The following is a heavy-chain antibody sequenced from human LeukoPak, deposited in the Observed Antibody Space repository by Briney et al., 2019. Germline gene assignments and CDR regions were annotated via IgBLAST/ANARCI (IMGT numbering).Heavy chain of an antibody. J-gene: IGHJ6*03. Sequence: SGPTLVNPTQTLTLTCTFSGFSLSTSGMCVSWIRQPPGKALEWLARIDWDDDKYYSTSLKTRLTISKDTSKNQVVLTMTNMDPVDTATYYCARFPIVVVPAAINYYYMDVWGKGTTVTVSS. V-gene: IGHV2-70*11. CDR3: ARFPIVVVPAAINYYYMDV. D-gene: IGHD2-2*01. CDR2: IDWDDDK. CDR1: GFSLSTSGMC.